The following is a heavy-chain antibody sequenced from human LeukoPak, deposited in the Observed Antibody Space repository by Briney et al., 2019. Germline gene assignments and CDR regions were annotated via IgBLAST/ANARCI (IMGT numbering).Heavy chain of an antibody. V-gene: IGHV1-46*01. Sequence: ASVTVSCMASGYTFTSYYMHWLRQAPGQGLEWMGIINPSGGSTSYAQKFQGRVTITRDMSTSTVYMELSSLRSEDTAVYYCARLSRDGYNEGRIDYWGQGTLVTVSS. J-gene: IGHJ4*02. CDR2: INPSGGST. CDR1: GYTFTSYY. D-gene: IGHD5-24*01. CDR3: ARLSRDGYNEGRIDY.